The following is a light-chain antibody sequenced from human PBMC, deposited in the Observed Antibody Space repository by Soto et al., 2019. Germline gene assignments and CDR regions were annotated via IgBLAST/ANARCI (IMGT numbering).Light chain of an antibody. V-gene: IGKV3-11*01. Sequence: EIVLTQSPATLSLSPGERATLSCRASQSVSSYLAWYQHKPGQAPRLLIYDASNRATDIPARFSGSGSGTEFTLTISSLEPEDFAVYYCQQRSHWPQTFGQGTKLEIK. J-gene: IGKJ2*01. CDR3: QQRSHWPQT. CDR1: QSVSSY. CDR2: DAS.